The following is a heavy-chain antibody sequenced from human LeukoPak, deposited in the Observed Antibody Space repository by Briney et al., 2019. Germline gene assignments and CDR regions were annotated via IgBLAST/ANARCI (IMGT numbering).Heavy chain of an antibody. V-gene: IGHV3-23*01. CDR3: AKVRRGRAAAGTYFDY. Sequence: ETLSLTCSVSGGSMSRYYWSWVRQAPGKGLEWVSAISGSGGSTYYADSVKGRFTISRDNSKNTLYLQMNSLRAEDTAVYYCAKVRRGRAAAGTYFDYWGQGTLVTVSS. CDR2: ISGSGGST. D-gene: IGHD6-13*01. J-gene: IGHJ4*02. CDR1: GGSMSRYY.